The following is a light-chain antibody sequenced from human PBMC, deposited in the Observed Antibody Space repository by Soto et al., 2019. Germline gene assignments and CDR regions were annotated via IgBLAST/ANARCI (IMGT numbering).Light chain of an antibody. CDR3: SSFVGSLYG. J-gene: IGLJ1*01. V-gene: IGLV2-11*01. CDR2: DVS. Sequence: QSVLAQPRAVSGSPGQSVTITCTGTSGDVAAYKYVSWYQQHPGKAPRLMIYDVSQRPSGVPDRFSGSKSGNTASLTISGLLAEDDADYYCSSFVGSLYGFGAGTKVTVL. CDR1: SGDVAAYKY.